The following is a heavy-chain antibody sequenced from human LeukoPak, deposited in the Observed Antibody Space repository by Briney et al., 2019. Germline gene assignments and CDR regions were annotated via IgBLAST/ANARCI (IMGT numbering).Heavy chain of an antibody. CDR1: GGSISSYY. D-gene: IGHD3-22*01. CDR3: ARHVWDSSGYSWYFDY. CDR2: MYTSGST. V-gene: IGHV4-4*09. Sequence: SETLSLTCTVSGGSISSYYWSWIRQAPGKGLEWIGYMYTSGSTNYNPSLKSGVTISVDTSKNQFSLKLSSVTAADTAVYYCARHVWDSSGYSWYFDYWGQGTLVTVSS. J-gene: IGHJ4*02.